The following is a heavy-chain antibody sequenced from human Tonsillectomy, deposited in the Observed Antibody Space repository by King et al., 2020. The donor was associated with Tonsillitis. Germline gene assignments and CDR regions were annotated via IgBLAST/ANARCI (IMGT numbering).Heavy chain of an antibody. CDR2: ISYYGSNK. V-gene: IGHV3-30*01. J-gene: IGHJ4*02. Sequence: VQLVESGGGVVQPGRSLRLSCAASGFTFSSYAMHWVRQAPGKGLEWVAVISYYGSNKYYADSVKGRFTISRDNSKNTLYLQMNSLRTEDTAVYFCAGEQWLVPSPFDYWGQGTLVTVSS. D-gene: IGHD6-19*01. CDR3: AGEQWLVPSPFDY. CDR1: GFTFSSYA.